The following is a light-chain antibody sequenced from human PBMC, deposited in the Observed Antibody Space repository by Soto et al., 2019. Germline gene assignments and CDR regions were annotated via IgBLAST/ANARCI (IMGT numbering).Light chain of an antibody. Sequence: DIQMTQSPSSLSASVGDRVTITCRASERISRHLNWYQQKPGKAPQLLIYAASSLQNGVPSRFSGGGSGTDFSLTISNLQPEDFATYYCQQRYSTLSITFGQGKRLEIQ. V-gene: IGKV1-39*01. CDR1: ERISRH. CDR3: QQRYSTLSIT. J-gene: IGKJ5*01. CDR2: AAS.